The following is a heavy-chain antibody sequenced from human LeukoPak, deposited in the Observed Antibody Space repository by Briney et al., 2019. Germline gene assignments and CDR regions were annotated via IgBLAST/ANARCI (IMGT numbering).Heavy chain of an antibody. CDR2: IYYSGST. D-gene: IGHD6-13*01. Sequence: PSETLSLTCTVSGGSISTTGYYWAWTRQPPGKGLEWIASIYYSGSTYYNSSLKSRVTISVDTSRNQFSLKLSSVTAADTALYYCASDKGYSNNYFDYWGQGTLVTVSS. J-gene: IGHJ4*01. CDR3: ASDKGYSNNYFDY. CDR1: GGSISTTGYY. V-gene: IGHV4-39*01.